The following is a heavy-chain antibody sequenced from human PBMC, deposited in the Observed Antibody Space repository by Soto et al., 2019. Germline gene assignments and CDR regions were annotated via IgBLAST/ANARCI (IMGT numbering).Heavy chain of an antibody. CDR2: VWSDGGKT. CDR1: GFAFSSYG. D-gene: IGHD3-3*01. Sequence: QVQLVESGGGVVQPGRSLRLSCAASGFAFSSYGRYWVRQAPGKGLEWVAVVWSDGGKTDYGDAVKGRFTISRDNSNNTMYLQMSSLSAEDTAGYYCARGGGWSVYFTPDYMDVGGKGTTVTFSS. J-gene: IGHJ6*03. V-gene: IGHV3-33*01. CDR3: ARGGGWSVYFTPDYMDV.